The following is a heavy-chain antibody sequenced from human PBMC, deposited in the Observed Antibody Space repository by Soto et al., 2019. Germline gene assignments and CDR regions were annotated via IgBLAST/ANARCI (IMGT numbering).Heavy chain of an antibody. CDR3: ASHPESGSYYVGLDY. Sequence: QVQLVQSGAEVKKPGSSVKVSCKASGGTFSSYAISWVRQAPGQGLEWMGGIIPIFGTANYAQKFQGRVTITADESTSTAYMELSSLTSEDTAVYYCASHPESGSYYVGLDYWGQGTLVTVSS. CDR2: IIPIFGTA. V-gene: IGHV1-69*12. CDR1: GGTFSSYA. J-gene: IGHJ4*02. D-gene: IGHD3-22*01.